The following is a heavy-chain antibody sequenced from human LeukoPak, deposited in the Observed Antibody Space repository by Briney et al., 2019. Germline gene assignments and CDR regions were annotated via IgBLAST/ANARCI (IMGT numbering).Heavy chain of an antibody. V-gene: IGHV3-21*01. Sequence: TGGSLRLSCAASGFTFSSYSMNWVRQAPGKGLEWVSSISSSSYIYYADSVKGRFTISRDNAKNSLYLQMSSLRAEDTAVYYCARGIDYGEFQHWGQGTLVTVSS. D-gene: IGHD4-17*01. CDR1: GFTFSSYS. CDR3: ARGIDYGEFQH. CDR2: ISSSSYI. J-gene: IGHJ1*01.